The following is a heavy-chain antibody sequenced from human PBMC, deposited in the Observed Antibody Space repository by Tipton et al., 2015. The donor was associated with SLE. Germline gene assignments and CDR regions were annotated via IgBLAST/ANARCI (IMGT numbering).Heavy chain of an antibody. CDR1: GFAFSTHW. Sequence: SLRLSCVASGFAFSTHWIHWVRQAPGKGLVWVSSVGSDATTTTYADSVKGRFTTSRDNAKNTVYLQMNSLRVDDTATYYCAKFEKTTDFYLDSWGQGTLVSVSS. CDR2: VGSDATTT. CDR3: AKFEKTTDFYLDS. J-gene: IGHJ4*02. D-gene: IGHD1/OR15-1a*01. V-gene: IGHV3-74*01.